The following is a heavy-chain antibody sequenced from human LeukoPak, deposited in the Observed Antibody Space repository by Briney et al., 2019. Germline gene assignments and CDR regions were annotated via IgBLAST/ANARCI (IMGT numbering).Heavy chain of an antibody. CDR1: GGSISNYY. CDR3: ARLRGYYSTYYYYGMDV. CDR2: IYYSGRT. D-gene: IGHD3-3*01. Sequence: PSETLSLTCTVSGGSISNYYWSWIRQPPGKGLEWIGYIYYSGRTNYNPSLKSRVTISVDTSKTQFSLKVNSVTAADTAVYYCARLRGYYSTYYYYGMDVWGQGTTVAVSS. V-gene: IGHV4-59*08. J-gene: IGHJ6*02.